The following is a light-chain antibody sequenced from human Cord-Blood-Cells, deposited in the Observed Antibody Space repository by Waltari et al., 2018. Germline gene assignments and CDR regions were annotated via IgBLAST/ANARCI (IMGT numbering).Light chain of an antibody. CDR2: GAS. CDR3: QQYGSSYT. Sequence: IVSTQTQGTPSLSPGQRATLSCRASQSVSSSYLAWYQQKPGQAHRLLIYGASSRATGIPDRFSGSGSGTDFTLTISRLEPEDFAVYYCQQYGSSYTFGQGTKLEIK. CDR1: QSVSSSY. V-gene: IGKV3-20*01. J-gene: IGKJ2*01.